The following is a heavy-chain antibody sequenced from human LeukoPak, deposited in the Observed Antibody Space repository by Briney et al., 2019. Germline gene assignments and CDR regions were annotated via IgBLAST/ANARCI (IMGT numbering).Heavy chain of an antibody. CDR2: IYYSGRT. CDR1: GGSISSYY. Sequence: SETLSLSCTVSGGSISSYYWSWIRQPPGKGLEWIGYIYYSGRTNYNPSLKGRVTISVDTSKNQFSLKLSSVTAADTALYYCARVTAAAGFFRSYYYYYMDVWGKGTTVTVSS. D-gene: IGHD6-13*01. CDR3: ARVTAAAGFFRSYYYYYMDV. V-gene: IGHV4-59*01. J-gene: IGHJ6*03.